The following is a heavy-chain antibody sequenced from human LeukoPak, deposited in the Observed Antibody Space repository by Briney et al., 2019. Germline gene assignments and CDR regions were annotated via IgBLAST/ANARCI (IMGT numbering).Heavy chain of an antibody. CDR2: IYSGGST. Sequence: GGSLRLSCAASGFTVSSNYMSWVRQAPGKGLEWVSVIYSGGSTYYADSVKGRFTISRDNSKNTLYLQMNNLRAEDTAVYYCAKDAQYNWNEEYWGQGTLVTVSS. V-gene: IGHV3-53*01. D-gene: IGHD1-1*01. J-gene: IGHJ4*02. CDR3: AKDAQYNWNEEY. CDR1: GFTVSSNY.